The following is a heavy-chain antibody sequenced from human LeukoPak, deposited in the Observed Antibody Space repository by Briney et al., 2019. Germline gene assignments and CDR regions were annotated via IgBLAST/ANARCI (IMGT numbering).Heavy chain of an antibody. CDR3: ARAPRTLRYFDWSPPNWFDP. CDR2: ISSSSSYI. J-gene: IGHJ5*02. Sequence: PGGSLRLSCAASGFTFSSYSMNWVRQAPGKGLEWVSSISSSSSYIYYADSVKGRFTISRDNAKNSLYLQMNSQRAEDTAVYYCARAPRTLRYFDWSPPNWFDPWGQGTLVTVSS. D-gene: IGHD3-9*01. CDR1: GFTFSSYS. V-gene: IGHV3-21*01.